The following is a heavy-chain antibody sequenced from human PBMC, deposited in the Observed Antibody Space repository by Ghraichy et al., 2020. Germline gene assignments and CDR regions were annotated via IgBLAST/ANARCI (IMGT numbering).Heavy chain of an antibody. CDR3: ARGRGTVVKGPPYYYYYGMDV. J-gene: IGHJ6*02. CDR1: GYTFTGYY. D-gene: IGHD4-23*01. CDR2: INPNSGGT. V-gene: IGHV1-2*06. Sequence: ASVKVSCKASGYTFTGYYMHWVRQAPGQGLEWMGRINPNSGGTNYAQKFQGRVTMTRDTSISTAYMELSRLRSDDTAVYYCARGRGTVVKGPPYYYYYGMDVWGQGTTVTVSS.